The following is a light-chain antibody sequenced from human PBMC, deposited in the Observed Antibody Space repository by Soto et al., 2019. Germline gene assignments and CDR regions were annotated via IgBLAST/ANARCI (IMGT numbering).Light chain of an antibody. Sequence: DIKMTQSPSTLCTTVGDRVTIKSLASQSISTWLAWYQQKPGKAPNLLICEASTLENGVSSRFSGSGSGTEFTLTISSLQPDDIATYYCQQYNLYPWTFGQGTKVDIK. CDR2: EAS. CDR3: QQYNLYPWT. CDR1: QSISTW. V-gene: IGKV1-5*01. J-gene: IGKJ1*01.